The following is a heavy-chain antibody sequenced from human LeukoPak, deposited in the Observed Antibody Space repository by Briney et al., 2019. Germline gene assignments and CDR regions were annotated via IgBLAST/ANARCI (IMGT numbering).Heavy chain of an antibody. Sequence: SETLSLTCAVYGGSFSGYYWSWIRQPPGKGLEWIGEISHSGSTNYNPSLKSRVTISVDTSKNQFSLKLSSVTAADTAVYYCARGGRSMVPLGYWGQGTLVTVSS. CDR2: ISHSGST. CDR1: GGSFSGYY. V-gene: IGHV4-34*01. D-gene: IGHD3-10*01. J-gene: IGHJ4*02. CDR3: ARGGRSMVPLGY.